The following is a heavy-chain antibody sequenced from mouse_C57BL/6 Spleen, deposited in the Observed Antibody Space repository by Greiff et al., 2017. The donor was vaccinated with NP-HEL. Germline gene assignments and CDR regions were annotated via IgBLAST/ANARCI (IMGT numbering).Heavy chain of an antibody. CDR1: GYSFTGYY. Sequence: VQLKESGPELVKPGASVKISCKASGYSFTGYYMNWVKQSPEKSLEWIGEINPSTGGTTYNQKFKAKATLTVDKSSSTAYMQLKSLTSEDSAVYYCARTASTMITAFAYWGQGTLVTVSA. CDR3: ARTASTMITAFAY. V-gene: IGHV1-42*01. J-gene: IGHJ3*01. D-gene: IGHD2-4*01. CDR2: INPSTGGT.